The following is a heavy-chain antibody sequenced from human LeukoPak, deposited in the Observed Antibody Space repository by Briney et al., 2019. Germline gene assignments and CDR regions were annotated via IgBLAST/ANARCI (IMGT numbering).Heavy chain of an antibody. Sequence: GRSLRLSCAASGFTFSSYAIHWVRQAPGKGLELVAVISYDGGNKYYADSVKGRFTISRDNSKNTLYLQMNSLRAEDTAVYYCAGQLSTITIFDYWGQGTLVTVSS. J-gene: IGHJ4*02. V-gene: IGHV3-30-3*01. CDR3: AGQLSTITIFDY. CDR2: ISYDGGNK. CDR1: GFTFSSYA. D-gene: IGHD3-3*01.